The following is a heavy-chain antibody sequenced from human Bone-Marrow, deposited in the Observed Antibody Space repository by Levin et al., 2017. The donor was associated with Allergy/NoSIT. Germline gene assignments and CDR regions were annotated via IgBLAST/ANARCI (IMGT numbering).Heavy chain of an antibody. V-gene: IGHV3-30*18. CDR2: ISYDGSDK. D-gene: IGHD6-19*01. J-gene: IGHJ4*02. CDR1: GFTFSNYG. Sequence: GESLKISCAVSGFTFSNYGMHWVRQAPGKGLEWVALISYDGSDKDYADSVKGRFTLSRDSSKNTLYLQMNSLRAEDTAVYYCAKLLPWLVLTAPFDYWGQGTLVTVSS. CDR3: AKLLPWLVLTAPFDY.